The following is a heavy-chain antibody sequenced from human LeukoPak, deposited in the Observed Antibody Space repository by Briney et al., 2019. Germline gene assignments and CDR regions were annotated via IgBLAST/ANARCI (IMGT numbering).Heavy chain of an antibody. V-gene: IGHV1-46*01. CDR1: GYTFTSYY. CDR2: INPSGGST. CDR3: ARGDSSGYYANYYFDY. D-gene: IGHD3-22*01. Sequence: ASVKVSCKASGYTFTSYYMHWVRQAPGRELESMVIINPSGGSTSYAQKFQGRVTMTRDTSTSTVYMELSSLRSEDTAVYYCARGDSSGYYANYYFDYWGQGTLVTVSS. J-gene: IGHJ4*02.